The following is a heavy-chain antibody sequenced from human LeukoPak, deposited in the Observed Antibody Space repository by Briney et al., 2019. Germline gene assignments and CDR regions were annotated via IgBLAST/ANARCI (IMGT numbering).Heavy chain of an antibody. D-gene: IGHD3-22*01. CDR3: ARESRDYDSTTNDAFDI. J-gene: IGHJ3*02. V-gene: IGHV3-48*03. Sequence: GGSQRLSCAASGFSFSDYEMNWVRQAPGKGLEWVSYIDIGGTPIYYADSVKGRLTISRDDAKNSVFLQMNSLRAEDTAVYYCARESRDYDSTTNDAFDIWGQGTMVTVSS. CDR1: GFSFSDYE. CDR2: IDIGGTPI.